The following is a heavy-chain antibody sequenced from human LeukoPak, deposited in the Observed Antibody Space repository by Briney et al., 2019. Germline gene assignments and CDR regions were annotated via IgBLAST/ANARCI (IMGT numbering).Heavy chain of an antibody. CDR2: INPNSGGT. D-gene: IGHD4-17*01. Sequence: GASVKVSCKASGYTFTGYYMHWVRQAPGQGREWMGWINPNSGGTNYARKFQGRVTMTRDTSISTAYMELSRLRSDDTAVYYCARVEVTRHNWFDPWGQGTLVTVSS. V-gene: IGHV1-2*02. CDR3: ARVEVTRHNWFDP. J-gene: IGHJ5*02. CDR1: GYTFTGYY.